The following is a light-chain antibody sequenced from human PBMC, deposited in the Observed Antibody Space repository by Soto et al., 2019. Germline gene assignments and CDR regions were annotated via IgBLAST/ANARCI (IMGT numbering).Light chain of an antibody. V-gene: IGLV1-40*01. CDR1: SSTIGAGYD. CDR2: GNS. CDR3: QSYDSSLSGVV. J-gene: IGLJ2*01. Sequence: QAVVTQPPSVSGAPGQRVTTSCTGSSSTIGAGYDVHWYQQLPGTAPKLLIYGNSNRPSGVPDRFSGSKSGTSASLAITGLQAEDEADYYCQSYDSSLSGVVFGGGTKVTVL.